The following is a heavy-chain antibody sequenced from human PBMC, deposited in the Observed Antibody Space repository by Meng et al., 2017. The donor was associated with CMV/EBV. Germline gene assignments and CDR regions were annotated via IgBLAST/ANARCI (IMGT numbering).Heavy chain of an antibody. CDR2: IYYSGST. J-gene: IGHJ5*02. Sequence: GSLRLSCTVSGGSISSYYWSWIRQPPGKGLEWIGYIYYSGSTNYNPSLKSRVTISVDTSKNQFSLKLSSVTAADTAVYYCAREGDIVVARGWFDPWGQGTLVTVSS. CDR3: AREGDIVVARGWFDP. D-gene: IGHD2-2*01. V-gene: IGHV4-59*01. CDR1: GGSISSYY.